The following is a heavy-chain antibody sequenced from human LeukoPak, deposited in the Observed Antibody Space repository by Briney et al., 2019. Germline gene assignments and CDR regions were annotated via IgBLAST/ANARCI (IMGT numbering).Heavy chain of an antibody. CDR1: GGSISSGGYS. Sequence: SETLSLTCAVSGGSISSGGYSWSWIRQPPGKGLEWIGYIYYSGSTYYNPSLKSRVTISVDTSKNQFSLKLSSVTAADTAVYYCARAPYGDVVVPADPYYFDYWGQGTLVTVSS. J-gene: IGHJ4*02. CDR3: ARAPYGDVVVPADPYYFDY. V-gene: IGHV4-30-4*07. D-gene: IGHD2-2*01. CDR2: IYYSGST.